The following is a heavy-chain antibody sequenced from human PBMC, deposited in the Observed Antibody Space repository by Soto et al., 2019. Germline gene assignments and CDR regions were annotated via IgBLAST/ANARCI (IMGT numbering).Heavy chain of an antibody. D-gene: IGHD2-8*01. Sequence: PSETLSLTCTVSGGSLSSSSYYWGWIRQPPGKGLEWIGSIYYSGSTYYNPSLKSRVTISVDTSKNQFSLKLSSVTAAATAVYYCARHLRDCTNGVCYPTHHYMDVWGKGTTVTVSS. CDR2: IYYSGST. J-gene: IGHJ6*03. CDR1: GGSLSSSSYY. CDR3: ARHLRDCTNGVCYPTHHYMDV. V-gene: IGHV4-39*01.